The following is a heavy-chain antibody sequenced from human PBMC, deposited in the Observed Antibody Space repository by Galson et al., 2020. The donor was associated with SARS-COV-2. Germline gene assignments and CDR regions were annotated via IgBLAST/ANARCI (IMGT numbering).Heavy chain of an antibody. V-gene: IGHV4-34*01. Sequence: SETLSLTCAVYGGSFSGHYWSWIRQSPGKGLEWIGAITQSGSVNYNPSLKCRVTISADTSKNQFSLELRSVTAADTAVYYCARGLFQTTMVIVVFTSGSFYFDSWGQGTLVSVSS. CDR3: ARGLFQTTMVIVVFTSGSFYFDS. CDR1: GGSFSGHY. J-gene: IGHJ4*02. D-gene: IGHD3-22*01. CDR2: ITQSGSV.